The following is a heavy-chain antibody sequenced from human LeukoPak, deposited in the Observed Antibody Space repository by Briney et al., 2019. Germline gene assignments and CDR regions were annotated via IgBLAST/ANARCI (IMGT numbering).Heavy chain of an antibody. CDR1: GFFLSSYT. J-gene: IGHJ4*02. D-gene: IGHD3-10*01. Sequence: PGGSLRLSCAASGFFLSSYTMNWVRQAPGKGLEWVACVSTSSAYIFYTDSMKGRFTISRDNAKNSLYLQMDGLRAEDTAVYYCARVYYGSGNTDYWGQGTLFTVSS. CDR2: VSTSSAYI. CDR3: ARVYYGSGNTDY. V-gene: IGHV3-21*01.